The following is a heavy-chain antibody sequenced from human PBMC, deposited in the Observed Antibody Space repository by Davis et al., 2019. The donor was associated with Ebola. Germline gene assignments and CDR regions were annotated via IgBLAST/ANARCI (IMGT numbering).Heavy chain of an antibody. CDR3: VTYGADHLFNN. D-gene: IGHD4/OR15-4a*01. Sequence: PSETLSLTCSVYGVSFSDSYYSWIRLPPGKGLEWIGEINHSGGTNYNPSLESRLTMAVDTSKNHFSLKLISVTAADTAVYYCVTYGADHLFNNWGQGTLVTVSS. CDR2: INHSGGT. V-gene: IGHV4-34*10. CDR1: GVSFSDSY. J-gene: IGHJ4*02.